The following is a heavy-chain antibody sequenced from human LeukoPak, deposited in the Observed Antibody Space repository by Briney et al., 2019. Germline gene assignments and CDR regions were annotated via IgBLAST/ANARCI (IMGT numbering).Heavy chain of an antibody. V-gene: IGHV4-34*01. D-gene: IGHD3-3*01. CDR1: GGSFSGYY. Sequence: SETLSLTCAVYGGSFSGYYWSWIRQPPGKGREWIGEINHSGSTNYNPSLKSRVTISVDTSKNQFSLKLSSVTAADTAVYYCARGTYYDFWSAKNFDYWGQGTLVTVSS. J-gene: IGHJ4*02. CDR3: ARGTYYDFWSAKNFDY. CDR2: INHSGST.